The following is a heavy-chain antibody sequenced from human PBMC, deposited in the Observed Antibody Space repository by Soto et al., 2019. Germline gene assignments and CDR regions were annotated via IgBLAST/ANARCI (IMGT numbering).Heavy chain of an antibody. D-gene: IGHD3-22*01. J-gene: IGHJ3*02. CDR3: AREGGSYDSGGYLIRGAFDI. V-gene: IGHV4-31*03. CDR1: GDSISRIDYY. Sequence: TLSLTGSVSGDSISRIDYYWTWIRQHPEKGLAWIGNIYFRGNTYYSPSLESRLTISVDTSKNQFSLKLTSVTAADTAVYYCAREGGSYDSGGYLIRGAFDIWGQGTMVTVSS. CDR2: IYFRGNT.